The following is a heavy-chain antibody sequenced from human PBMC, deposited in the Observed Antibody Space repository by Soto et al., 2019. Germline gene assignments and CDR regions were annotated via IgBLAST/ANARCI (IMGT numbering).Heavy chain of an antibody. D-gene: IGHD6-19*01. CDR3: ARDVHPGDVSWQGLVLDY. CDR1: GVTFSSYA. V-gene: IGHV1-69*12. J-gene: IGHJ4*02. CDR2: IIPIFGTA. Sequence: QVQLVQSGAEVKKPGSSVKVSCKASGVTFSSYAISWVRQAPGQGLEWMGGIIPIFGTANYAQKFQGSVTIAAGESTSTAHMELRSVRSEDTAVYYCARDVHPGDVSWQGLVLDYWGQGTLVTVSS.